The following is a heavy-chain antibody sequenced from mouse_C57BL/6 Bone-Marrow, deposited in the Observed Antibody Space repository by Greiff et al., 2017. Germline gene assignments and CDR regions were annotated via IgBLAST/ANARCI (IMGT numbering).Heavy chain of an antibody. V-gene: IGHV5-4*01. CDR3: AREVDLALVAY. D-gene: IGHD1-3*01. CDR1: GFTFSSYA. CDR2: ISDGGSYT. Sequence: EVHLVESGGGLVKPGGSLKLSCAASGFTFSSYAMSWVRQTPEKRLEWVATISDGGSYTYYPDNVKGRFTLSRDNAQNTLYLPMSHLKSEDTAMYYCAREVDLALVAYWGQGTLVTVSA. J-gene: IGHJ3*01.